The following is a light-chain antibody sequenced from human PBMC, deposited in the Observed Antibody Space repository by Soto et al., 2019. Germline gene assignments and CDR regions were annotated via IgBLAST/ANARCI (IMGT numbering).Light chain of an antibody. Sequence: VLTQSPGSLSFSXGERAPLSCRASQSVGSKCLDWYQQKPGQXPRVLXYGASSRAHGSADRFSGSGSGTDFTLTISRREPDDFALYYCQQYGYSPITFGQGTRLEIK. J-gene: IGKJ5*01. CDR1: QSVGSKC. V-gene: IGKV3-20*01. CDR3: QQYGYSPIT. CDR2: GAS.